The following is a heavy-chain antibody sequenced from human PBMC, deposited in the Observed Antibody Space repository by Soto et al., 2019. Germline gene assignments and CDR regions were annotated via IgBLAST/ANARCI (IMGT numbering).Heavy chain of an antibody. V-gene: IGHV3-64*01. CDR1: GFTFSSYA. Sequence: GGSLRLSCAASGFTFSSYAMHWVRQAPGKGLEYVSAISSNGGSTYYANSVKGRFTISRDNSKNTLYLQMGSLRAEDMAVYYCASSSSKQRSASAFDIWGQGTMVTVSS. J-gene: IGHJ3*02. CDR2: ISSNGGST. CDR3: ASSSSKQRSASAFDI. D-gene: IGHD2-2*01.